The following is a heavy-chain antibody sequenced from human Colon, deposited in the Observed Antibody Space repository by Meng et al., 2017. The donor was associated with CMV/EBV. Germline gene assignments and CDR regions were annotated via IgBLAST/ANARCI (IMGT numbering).Heavy chain of an antibody. CDR1: GFPLEDYA. V-gene: IGHV3-43D*03. J-gene: IGHJ6*02. D-gene: IGHD2-15*01. CDR3: AKDDCSGGSCYSGIYYYYGMDV. Sequence: GGLLRPSCAASGFPLEDYAMHWVRQAPGKGLEWVSLISWDGGSTYYADSVKGRFTISRDNSKNSLYLQMNSLRAEDTALYYCAKDDCSGGSCYSGIYYYYGMDVWGQGTTVTVSS. CDR2: ISWDGGST.